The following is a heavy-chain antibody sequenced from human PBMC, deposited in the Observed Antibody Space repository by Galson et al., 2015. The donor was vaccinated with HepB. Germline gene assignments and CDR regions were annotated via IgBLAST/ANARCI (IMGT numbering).Heavy chain of an antibody. CDR1: GFTFSSYG. Sequence: SLRLSCAASGFTFSSYGMHWVRQAPGKGLEWAAVISYDGSDKYYADSVKGRFTISRDNSKNTLYLQMNSLRAEDTAVYYCATLTWGLFDFWSTYYDIDYWGQGTLVTVSS. CDR2: ISYDGSDK. D-gene: IGHD3-3*01. CDR3: ATLTWGLFDFWSTYYDIDY. V-gene: IGHV3-30*03. J-gene: IGHJ4*02.